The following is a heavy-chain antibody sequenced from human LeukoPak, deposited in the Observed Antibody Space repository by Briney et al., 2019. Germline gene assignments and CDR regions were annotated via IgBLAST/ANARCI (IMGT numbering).Heavy chain of an antibody. CDR2: IYTSGST. Sequence: PSETLSLTCTVSGGSISSYYWNWIRQSAGKGLEWIGRIYTSGSTSYNPSLKSRVTMSVDTSKNLFSLKLTSVTAADTAVYYCAREAGSGTYYDFDYWGQGTLVTVSS. CDR3: AREAGSGTYYDFDY. CDR1: GGSISSYY. D-gene: IGHD3-10*01. J-gene: IGHJ4*02. V-gene: IGHV4-4*07.